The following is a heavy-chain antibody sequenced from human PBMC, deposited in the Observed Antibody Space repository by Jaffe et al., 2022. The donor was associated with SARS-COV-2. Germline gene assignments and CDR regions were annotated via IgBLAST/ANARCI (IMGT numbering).Heavy chain of an antibody. CDR2: ISYDGSNK. V-gene: IGHV3-30-3*01. CDR1: GFTFSSYA. D-gene: IGHD6-13*01. J-gene: IGHJ4*02. Sequence: QVQLVESGGGVVQPGRSLRLSCAASGFTFSSYAMHWVRQAPGKGLEWVAVISYDGSNKYYADSVKGRFTISRDNSKNTLYLQMNSLRAEDTAVYYCAREDGAAVDYWGQGTLVTVSS. CDR3: AREDGAAVDY.